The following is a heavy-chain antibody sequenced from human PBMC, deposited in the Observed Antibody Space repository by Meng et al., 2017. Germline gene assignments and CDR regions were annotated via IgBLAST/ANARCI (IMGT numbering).Heavy chain of an antibody. V-gene: IGHV2-5*01. J-gene: IGHJ1*01. CDR3: AHIPYSSSWYEYFQH. Sequence: TLQESGPPLVKPTQTLTLTCTFSGFLLSTSGVGVGWIRQPPGKALEWLALIYWNDDKRYSPSLKSRLTITKDTSKNQVVLTMTNMDPVDTATYYCAHIPYSSSWYEYFQHWGQGTLVTVSS. CDR1: GFLLSTSGVG. D-gene: IGHD6-13*01. CDR2: IYWNDDK.